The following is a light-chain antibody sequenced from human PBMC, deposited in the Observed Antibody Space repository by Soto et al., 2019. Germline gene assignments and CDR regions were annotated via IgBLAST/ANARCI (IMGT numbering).Light chain of an antibody. CDR2: DGS. CDR3: QHYNTDSKA. Sequence: DIQMTQSPSTLSTSVGARVTITCRASQSVAYWLAWYQQKPGKAPSLLIYDGSTLATGVPPRFSGGGFGTEFTLNISSVQPDDFALYYCQHYNTDSKAFGPGTRVEIK. J-gene: IGKJ2*01. V-gene: IGKV1-5*01. CDR1: QSVAYW.